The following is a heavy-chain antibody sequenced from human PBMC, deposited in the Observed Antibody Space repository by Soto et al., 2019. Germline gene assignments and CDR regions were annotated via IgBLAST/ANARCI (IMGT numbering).Heavy chain of an antibody. CDR3: ARDDYYYYYGMDV. V-gene: IGHV3-33*01. J-gene: IGHJ6*02. CDR1: GFTFTNYG. Sequence: QVQLVESGGGVVQPGRPLRVSCAASGFTFTNYGIHWVRQAPGKGLEWAAIIWYDGSNKYYADSVKGRFTISRDNSKNTVYLQMNSLRAEDTAVYYCARDDYYYYYGMDVWGQGTTVTVSS. CDR2: IWYDGSNK.